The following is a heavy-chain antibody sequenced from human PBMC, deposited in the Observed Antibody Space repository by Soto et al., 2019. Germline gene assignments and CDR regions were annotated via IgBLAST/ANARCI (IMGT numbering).Heavy chain of an antibody. J-gene: IGHJ5*02. D-gene: IGHD3-10*01. Sequence: QVQLVQSGAEVKKPGASVKVSCKASGYTFTSYAMHWVRQAPGQRLEWMGWINAGNGNTKYSQKFQGRVTITRDTSASTPYMELSSLRSEDTAVYYCARDRITMVRGGNWFDPWGQGTLVTVSS. CDR3: ARDRITMVRGGNWFDP. CDR1: GYTFTSYA. V-gene: IGHV1-3*01. CDR2: INAGNGNT.